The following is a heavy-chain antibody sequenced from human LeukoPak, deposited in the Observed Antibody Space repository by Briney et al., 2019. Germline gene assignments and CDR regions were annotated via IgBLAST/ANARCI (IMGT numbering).Heavy chain of an antibody. V-gene: IGHV1-18*01. Sequence: GASVKVSCKASGYTFTSYGISWVRQAPGQGLEWMGWVSAYNGNTNYAQKLQGRVTMTTDTSTSTAYMELRSLRSDDTAVYYCARARPDSSGWYIGYWGQGTLVTVSS. J-gene: IGHJ4*02. CDR3: ARARPDSSGWYIGY. CDR2: VSAYNGNT. CDR1: GYTFTSYG. D-gene: IGHD6-19*01.